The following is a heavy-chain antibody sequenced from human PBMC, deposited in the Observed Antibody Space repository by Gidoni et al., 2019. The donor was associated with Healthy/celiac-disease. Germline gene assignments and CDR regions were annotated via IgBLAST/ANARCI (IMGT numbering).Heavy chain of an antibody. CDR1: GFTFSSYS. J-gene: IGHJ3*02. Sequence: EVQLVESGGGLVKPGGSLRLSCAASGFTFSSYSMNRVRQAPGKGLEWVSSISSSSSYIYYADSVKGRFTISRDNAKNSLYLQMNSLRAEDTAVYYCAPFAGKVAFGIWGQGTMVTVSS. CDR2: ISSSSSYI. V-gene: IGHV3-21*01. CDR3: APFAGKVAFGI.